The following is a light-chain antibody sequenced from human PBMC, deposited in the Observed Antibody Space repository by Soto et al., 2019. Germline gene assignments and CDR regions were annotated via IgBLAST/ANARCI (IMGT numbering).Light chain of an antibody. J-gene: IGKJ2*01. Sequence: EIVLTQSPGTLSLSPGERATLSCRASQSVSSTSLAWYQQKPGQAPRLLIYGASSRATGIPDRFSGSGSGTDFTLTISRLEPEDFAVYYCQQDGSSPVTFGQGTKLEIK. CDR2: GAS. V-gene: IGKV3-20*01. CDR3: QQDGSSPVT. CDR1: QSVSSTS.